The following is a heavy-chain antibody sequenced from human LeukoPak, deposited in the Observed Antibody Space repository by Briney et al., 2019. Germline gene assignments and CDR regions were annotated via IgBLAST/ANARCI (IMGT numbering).Heavy chain of an antibody. CDR1: GFTFDDHA. CDR3: AKAYRTGWPYYFDY. Sequence: GGSLRLSCAASGFTFDDHAMHWVRQAPGKGLEWVSGISWNSGSIGYADSVKGRFTISRDNAKNSLYLQMNSLRAEDTALYYCAKAYRTGWPYYFDYWGQGTLVTVSS. V-gene: IGHV3-9*01. J-gene: IGHJ4*02. CDR2: ISWNSGSI. D-gene: IGHD6-19*01.